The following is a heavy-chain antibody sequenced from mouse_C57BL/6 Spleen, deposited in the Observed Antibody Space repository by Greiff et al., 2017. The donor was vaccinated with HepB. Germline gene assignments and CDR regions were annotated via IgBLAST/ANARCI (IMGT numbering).Heavy chain of an antibody. CDR3: ARGRVDHY. J-gene: IGHJ2*01. D-gene: IGHD1-1*01. Sequence: EVQLQQSGPELVKPGASVKISCKASGYTFTDYYMNWVKQSHGKSLEWIGDINPNNGGTSYNQKFKGKATLTVDKSSSTAYMELRSLTSEDSAVYYCARGRVDHYWGQGTTLTVSS. CDR1: GYTFTDYY. CDR2: INPNNGGT. V-gene: IGHV1-26*01.